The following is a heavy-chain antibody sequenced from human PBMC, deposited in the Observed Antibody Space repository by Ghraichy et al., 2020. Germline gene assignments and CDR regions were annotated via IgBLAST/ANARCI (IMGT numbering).Heavy chain of an antibody. Sequence: GSLRLSCAASGFTFGNYNMDWVRQAPGKGLEWVSSISGSGSFIYYADSVKGRFTISRDNARSSLYLQMNSLRAGDTAVYYCARVQDIVVIPTVHGMDVWGQGTTVTVS. CDR3: ARVQDIVVIPTVHGMDV. CDR1: GFTFGNYN. D-gene: IGHD2-2*01. V-gene: IGHV3-21*01. CDR2: ISGSGSFI. J-gene: IGHJ6*02.